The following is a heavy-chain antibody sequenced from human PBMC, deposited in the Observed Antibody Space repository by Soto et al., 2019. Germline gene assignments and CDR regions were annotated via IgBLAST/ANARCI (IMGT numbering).Heavy chain of an antibody. D-gene: IGHD3-10*01. Sequence: QVQLVQSGAEVKEPGASVKVSCKASGYTFRSNNGFNWVRQAPGRGLEWMGWMSTYNGDTNYAQKFRGRVTMTTDTSTSAAYMELRSLTSDDTAVYYCARPTCRGGCVEVWGQGTTVTVSS. V-gene: IGHV1-18*01. CDR1: GYTFRSNNG. J-gene: IGHJ6*02. CDR2: MSTYNGDT. CDR3: ARPTCRGGCVEV.